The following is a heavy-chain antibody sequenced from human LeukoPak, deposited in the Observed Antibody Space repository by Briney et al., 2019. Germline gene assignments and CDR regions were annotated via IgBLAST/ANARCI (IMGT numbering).Heavy chain of an antibody. J-gene: IGHJ5*02. CDR1: GFTFDDYA. CDR3: AKGYCNSTSCLFDP. Sequence: PGGSLRLSCAASGFTFDDYAMRWVRQAPGKGLEWVSGISWNSGSIGYADSVKGRFTISRDNAKNSLYLQMNSLRAEDVALYYCAKGYCNSTSCLFDPWGQGTLVTVSS. V-gene: IGHV3-9*03. D-gene: IGHD2-2*01. CDR2: ISWNSGSI.